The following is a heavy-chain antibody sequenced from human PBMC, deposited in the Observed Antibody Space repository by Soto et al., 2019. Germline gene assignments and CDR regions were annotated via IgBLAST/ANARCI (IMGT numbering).Heavy chain of an antibody. D-gene: IGHD5-18*01. CDR3: ARGEAMVFRGYYYYGMDV. V-gene: IGHV1-69*01. CDR2: IIPIFGTA. Sequence: QVQLVQSGAEVKKPGSSEKVSCKASGGTVSSYAISWVRQAPGQGLEWMGGIIPIFGTANYAQKFQGRVTITADESTSTAYMELSSLRSEDTAVYYCARGEAMVFRGYYYYGMDVWGQGTTVTVSS. CDR1: GGTVSSYA. J-gene: IGHJ6*02.